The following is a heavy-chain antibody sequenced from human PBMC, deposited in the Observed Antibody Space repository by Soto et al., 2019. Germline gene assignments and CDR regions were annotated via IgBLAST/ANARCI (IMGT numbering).Heavy chain of an antibody. CDR3: ARERSGTSFLDY. CDR1: GGSISSSNW. J-gene: IGHJ4*02. CDR2: THHSGTT. V-gene: IGHV4-4*02. Sequence: QVQLQESGPGLVKPSGTLSLTCAVSGGSISSSNWWSWVRQPPGKGLDWIGETHHSGTTNYNPSLNSRVTISATKSTNQSSPNLSSVNTADAALYYCARERSGTSFLDYWGPGTLVTVSS. D-gene: IGHD3-10*01.